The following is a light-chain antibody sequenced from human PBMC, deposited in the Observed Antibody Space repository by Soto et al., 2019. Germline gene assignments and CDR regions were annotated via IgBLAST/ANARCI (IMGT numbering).Light chain of an antibody. Sequence: DSVVTQSPCTLSLSPGEKATLSCRASQSVSSSYLAWYQQKPGQAPRLLIYGASSRATGIPDRFSGSGSGTDFTLTVSRLEPEDFAVYYCQQFGSSSWTFGQGTKVDIK. CDR2: GAS. J-gene: IGKJ1*01. CDR3: QQFGSSSWT. V-gene: IGKV3-20*01. CDR1: QSVSSSY.